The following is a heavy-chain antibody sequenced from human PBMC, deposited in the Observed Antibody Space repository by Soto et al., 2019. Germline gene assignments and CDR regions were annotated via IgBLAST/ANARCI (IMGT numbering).Heavy chain of an antibody. Sequence: QVQLVQSGAEVKKPGASVKVSCKPSGYTLNIYYLHWVRQAPGQGLEWMGIIHPSGGGSTYAQKFLGRVTTTXXXSXRTVVMEWSSLRSADTAVYYCARGGHIAVVTASFDYWGQGTLVTVSS. J-gene: IGHJ4*02. V-gene: IGHV1-46*02. CDR1: GYTLNIYY. CDR2: IHPSGGGS. CDR3: ARGGHIAVVTASFDY. D-gene: IGHD2-21*02.